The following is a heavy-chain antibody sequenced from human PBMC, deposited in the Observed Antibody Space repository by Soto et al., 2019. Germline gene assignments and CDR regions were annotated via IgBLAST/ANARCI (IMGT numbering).Heavy chain of an antibody. D-gene: IGHD2-2*01. Sequence: SQTLSLTCAISGDSVSSNSAAWNWIRQSPSRGLEWLGRTYYRSKWYNDYAVSVEGRITINPDTSKNQFSLQLNSVTPEDTAVYYCARGVPAAYYYGMDVWGQGTTVTVSS. V-gene: IGHV6-1*01. CDR1: GDSVSSNSAA. CDR3: ARGVPAAYYYGMDV. J-gene: IGHJ6*02. CDR2: TYYRSKWYN.